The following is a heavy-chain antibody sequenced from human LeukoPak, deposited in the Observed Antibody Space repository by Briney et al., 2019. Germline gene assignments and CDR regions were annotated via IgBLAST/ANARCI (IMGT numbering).Heavy chain of an antibody. D-gene: IGHD3-22*01. V-gene: IGHV4-4*02. Sequence: SGTLSLTCAVSGGSISRSNWGSWVRQPPGKGLEWIGEIYHSGSTNYNPSHKSRVTISVDKSKNQFSLKLSSVTAADTAVYYCARKDYDSSGQFDYWRQGTLVTVSS. CDR2: IYHSGST. J-gene: IGHJ4*02. CDR3: ARKDYDSSGQFDY. CDR1: GGSISRSNW.